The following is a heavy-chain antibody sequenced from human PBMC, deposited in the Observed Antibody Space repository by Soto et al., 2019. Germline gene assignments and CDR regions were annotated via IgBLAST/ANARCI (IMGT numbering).Heavy chain of an antibody. CDR2: INHSGST. CDR3: ARGPYYYDSSGYYPPSY. D-gene: IGHD3-22*01. CDR1: GGSFSGYY. J-gene: IGHJ4*02. Sequence: QVQLQQWGAGLLKPSETLSLTCAVYGGSFSGYYWSWIRQPPGKGLEWIGEINHSGSTNYNPAPKSRVTISVDTSKNQFSLKLSSVTAADTAVYYCARGPYYYDSSGYYPPSYWGQGTLVTVSS. V-gene: IGHV4-34*01.